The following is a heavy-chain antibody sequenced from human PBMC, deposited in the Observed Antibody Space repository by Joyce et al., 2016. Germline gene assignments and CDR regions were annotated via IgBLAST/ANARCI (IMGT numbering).Heavy chain of an antibody. CDR2: IKQDGSAV. J-gene: IGHJ3*01. V-gene: IGHV3-7*01. CDR1: GFTFSGNS. CDR3: ARGKAFDV. Sequence: EVQLVESGGGLVQPGGSLRFSCAASGFTFSGNSMSWLRQAPGGGLEWVANIKQDGSAVYYLDSVKGRFTVSRDNARSLVHLQMVSLRVEDTALYYCARGKAFDVWGQGTMVTVSS.